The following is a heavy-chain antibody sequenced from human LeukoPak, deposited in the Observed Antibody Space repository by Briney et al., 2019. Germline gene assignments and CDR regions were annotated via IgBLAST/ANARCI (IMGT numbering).Heavy chain of an antibody. Sequence: GASVKVSCKASGYTFTGYSIHWVRQAPGQGLEWMGRIHPNSGSTYYAQKFRGRVTLTSDPSINTVYLEMSMLRSDDTAIYYCARDGNNWSSLHYWGQGTLISVFS. V-gene: IGHV1-2*06. D-gene: IGHD1-1*01. CDR1: GYTFTGYS. CDR2: IHPNSGST. CDR3: ARDGNNWSSLHY. J-gene: IGHJ4*02.